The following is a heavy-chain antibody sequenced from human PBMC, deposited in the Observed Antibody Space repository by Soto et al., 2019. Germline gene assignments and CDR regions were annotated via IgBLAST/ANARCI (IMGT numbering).Heavy chain of an antibody. Sequence: QVQLVESGGGVVQPGTSLRLSCAASGFTFSSYGIYWVRQAPGKGLEWVAVISHNGVNKQYADSVKGRFTISRDNSKNTLCLQMSSLRPDVTAFYYCAKTGAVAAMGYHFDCWGQGTLVTVSS. J-gene: IGHJ4*02. D-gene: IGHD6-19*01. V-gene: IGHV3-30*18. CDR2: ISHNGVNK. CDR3: AKTGAVAAMGYHFDC. CDR1: GFTFSSYG.